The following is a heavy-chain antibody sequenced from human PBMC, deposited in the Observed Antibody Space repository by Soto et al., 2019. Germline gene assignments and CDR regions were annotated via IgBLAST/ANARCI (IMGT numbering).Heavy chain of an antibody. CDR2: INXGXXXX. V-gene: IGHV1-46*01. Sequence: ASVKVYCKASGYSVTAYYMHWLRQAPGQAFXGMGXINXGXXXXXYXXXFQGRVAMTSDTSTSTVYLELSSLRSEDTALYYCARSYVQSRPIDYWGQGTLVTVSS. J-gene: IGHJ4*02. D-gene: IGHD3-10*02. CDR3: ARSYVQSRPIDY. CDR1: GYSVTAYY.